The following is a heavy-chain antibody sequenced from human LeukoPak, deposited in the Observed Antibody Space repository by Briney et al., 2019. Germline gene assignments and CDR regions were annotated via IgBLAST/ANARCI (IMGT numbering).Heavy chain of an antibody. J-gene: IGHJ4*02. V-gene: IGHV1-18*01. D-gene: IGHD3-22*01. CDR2: ISAYNGNT. CDR3: ARDPTRTYYYDCSGYGEPVFDY. Sequence: GASVKVSCKASGYTFTSYGISWVRQAPGQGLEWMGWISAYNGNTNYAQKLQGRVTMTTDTSTSTAYMELRSLRSDDTAVYYCARDPTRTYYYDCSGYGEPVFDYWGQGTLVTVSS. CDR1: GYTFTSYG.